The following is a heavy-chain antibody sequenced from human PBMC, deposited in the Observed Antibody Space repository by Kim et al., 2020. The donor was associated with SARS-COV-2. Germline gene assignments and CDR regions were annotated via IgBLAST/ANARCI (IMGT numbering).Heavy chain of an antibody. Sequence: SETLSLTCAVYGGSFSGYYWSWIRQPPGKGLEWIGEINHSGSTNYNPSLKSRVTISVDTSKNQFSLKLSSVTAADTAVYYCASGERFIVATNFYDYGMDVWGQGTTVTVSS. CDR1: GGSFSGYY. CDR2: INHSGST. CDR3: ASGERFIVATNFYDYGMDV. J-gene: IGHJ6*02. D-gene: IGHD5-12*01. V-gene: IGHV4-34*01.